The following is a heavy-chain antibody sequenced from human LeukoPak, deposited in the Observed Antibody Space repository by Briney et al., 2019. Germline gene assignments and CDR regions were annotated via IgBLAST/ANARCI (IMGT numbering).Heavy chain of an antibody. CDR3: AKDDRPPNIDYGY. Sequence: GGSLRRSCAASGFTISSYGMHWVRQAPGKGLEWVAFIRYDGSNKYYADSVKGRFTISRDNSKNTLYLQMNSLRAGDTAVYYSAKDDRPPNIDYGYWRQGTLVTVSS. CDR1: GFTISSYG. J-gene: IGHJ4*02. V-gene: IGHV3-30*02. D-gene: IGHD3-16*01. CDR2: IRYDGSNK.